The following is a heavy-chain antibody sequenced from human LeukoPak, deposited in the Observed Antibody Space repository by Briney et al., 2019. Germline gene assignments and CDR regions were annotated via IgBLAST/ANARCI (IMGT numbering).Heavy chain of an antibody. Sequence: SETLSLTCAVYGGSFTDYYWNWIRQSPEKGLEWIGEINHSGNTNYNPSLESRVAISVDTSNKQFSLRLSSVTAAGTAVYYCVRVRWLQANGDVWGQGTTVTVSS. J-gene: IGHJ6*02. CDR1: GGSFTDYY. V-gene: IGHV4-34*01. D-gene: IGHD5-12*01. CDR2: INHSGNT. CDR3: VRVRWLQANGDV.